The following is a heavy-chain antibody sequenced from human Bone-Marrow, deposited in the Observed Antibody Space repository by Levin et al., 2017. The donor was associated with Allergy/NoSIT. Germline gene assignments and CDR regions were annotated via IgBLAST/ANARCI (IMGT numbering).Heavy chain of an antibody. V-gene: IGHV4-30-2*01. CDR2: IYHSGST. D-gene: IGHD4-11*01. J-gene: IGHJ5*02. CDR3: ARGRTVTTLDWFDP. Sequence: SQTLSLTCAVSGGSISSGGYSWSWIRQPPGKGLEWIGYIYHSGSTYYNPSLKSRVTISVDRSKNQFSLKLSSVTAADTAVYYCARGRTVTTLDWFDPWGQGTLVTVSS. CDR1: GGSISSGGYS.